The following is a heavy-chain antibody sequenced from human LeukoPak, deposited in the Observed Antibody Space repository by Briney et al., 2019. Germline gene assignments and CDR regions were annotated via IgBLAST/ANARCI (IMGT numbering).Heavy chain of an antibody. CDR1: GGSISSSSYY. D-gene: IGHD1-26*01. CDR2: IYYSGST. J-gene: IGHJ3*02. CDR3: ARQSGSYYPSRDDAFDI. V-gene: IGHV4-39*01. Sequence: SETLSLTCTVSGGSISSSSYYWGWIRQPPGKGLEWIGSIYYSGSTYYNPSLKSRVTISVDTSKNQFSLKLSSVTAADTAVYYCARQSGSYYPSRDDAFDIWGQGTMVTVSS.